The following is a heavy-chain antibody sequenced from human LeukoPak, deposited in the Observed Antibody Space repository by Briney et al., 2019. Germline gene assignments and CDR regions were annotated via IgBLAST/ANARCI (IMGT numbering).Heavy chain of an antibody. V-gene: IGHV3-11*01. CDR2: ISGSGSTI. CDR3: ARAWYYYDTSGPFDY. D-gene: IGHD3-22*01. Sequence: GGSLRLSCAASGFSFSDYYMSWIRQAPGKGLEWVSYISGSGSTIFYADSVKGRFTISRDNAKNSLYLQMNSLTAEDTAVYYCARAWYYYDTSGPFDYWGQGTLVTVSS. J-gene: IGHJ4*02. CDR1: GFSFSDYY.